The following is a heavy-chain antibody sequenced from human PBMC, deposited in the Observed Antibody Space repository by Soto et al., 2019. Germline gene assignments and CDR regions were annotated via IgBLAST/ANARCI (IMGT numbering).Heavy chain of an antibody. J-gene: IGHJ4*02. CDR3: AKDPSPDMITFGNDY. CDR2: ISGSGGST. CDR1: GFTFSSYA. Sequence: PGGSLRLSCAASGFTFSSYAMSWVRQAPGKGLEWVSAISGSGGSTYYADSVKGRFTISRDNSKNTLYLQMNSLRAEDTSVYYCAKDPSPDMITFGNDYWGQGTLVTVSS. V-gene: IGHV3-23*01. D-gene: IGHD3-16*01.